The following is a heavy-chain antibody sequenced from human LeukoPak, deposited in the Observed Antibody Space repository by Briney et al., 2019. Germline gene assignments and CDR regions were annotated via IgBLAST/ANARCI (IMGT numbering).Heavy chain of an antibody. CDR2: INPNSGGK. CDR3: ARALYDSSVAFDI. V-gene: IGHV1-2*06. Sequence: GASVKVSCKASGYTFTGYYMHWVRQAPGQGLEWMGRINPNSGGKNYAQKFQGRVTMTRDTSISTAYMELSRLRSDDTAVYYCARALYDSSVAFDIWGQGTMVTVSS. J-gene: IGHJ3*02. D-gene: IGHD3-22*01. CDR1: GYTFTGYY.